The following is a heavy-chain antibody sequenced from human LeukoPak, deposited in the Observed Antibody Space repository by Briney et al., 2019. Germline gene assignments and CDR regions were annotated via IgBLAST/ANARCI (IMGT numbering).Heavy chain of an antibody. CDR1: GFTFSSYW. Sequence: GGSLRLSCAASGFTFSSYWMYWVRQAPGKGLVWVTHINSDGTSTSYADSVKGRFTISRDNAKNTLYLQMNSLRAEDTAVYYCARDGGYSYFDLWGRGTLVTVSS. J-gene: IGHJ2*01. D-gene: IGHD5-18*01. CDR2: INSDGTST. CDR3: ARDGGYSYFDL. V-gene: IGHV3-74*01.